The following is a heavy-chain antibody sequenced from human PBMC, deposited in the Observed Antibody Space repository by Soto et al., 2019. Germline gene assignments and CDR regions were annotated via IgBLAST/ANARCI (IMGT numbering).Heavy chain of an antibody. V-gene: IGHV3-23*01. J-gene: IGHJ4*02. CDR3: AKGGGSCCFDC. CDR1: GFTFSNYA. D-gene: IGHD2-15*01. CDR2: ISGSGEST. Sequence: LRLSCAAYGFTFSNYAMSWVRQAPGKGLEWVSAISGSGESTFYGDYVKGRFTVSRDNSKNTLYLQMNSLGVEDTAEYYCAKGGGSCCFDCWGQGTLVTVSS.